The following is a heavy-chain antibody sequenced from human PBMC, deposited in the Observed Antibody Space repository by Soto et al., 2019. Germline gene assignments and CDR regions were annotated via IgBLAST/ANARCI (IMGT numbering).Heavy chain of an antibody. Sequence: GGAPRPSRAPPRFTVRSKNKRLGRPAPGKGLEWVSVIYSGGSTYYADSVKGRFTISRDNSKNTLYLQMNSLRAEDTAVYYCARDRGSSWAPNFDYWGQGTLVTVSS. V-gene: IGHV3-53*01. CDR1: RFTVRSKN. J-gene: IGHJ4*02. D-gene: IGHD6-13*01. CDR2: IYSGGST. CDR3: ARDRGSSWAPNFDY.